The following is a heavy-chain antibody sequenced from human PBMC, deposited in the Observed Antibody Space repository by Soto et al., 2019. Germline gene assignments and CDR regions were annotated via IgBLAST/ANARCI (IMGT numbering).Heavy chain of an antibody. V-gene: IGHV3-33*01. CDR1: GFTFSSYG. D-gene: IGHD3-3*01. CDR3: ARDGADLTIFGVATHSSGMDV. CDR2: IWYDGSNK. Sequence: PGGSLRLSCAASGFTFSSYGMHWVRQAPGKGLEWVAVIWYDGSNKYYADSVKGRFTISRDNSKNTLYLQMNSLRAEDTAVYYCARDGADLTIFGVATHSSGMDVWGQGTTVTVSS. J-gene: IGHJ6*02.